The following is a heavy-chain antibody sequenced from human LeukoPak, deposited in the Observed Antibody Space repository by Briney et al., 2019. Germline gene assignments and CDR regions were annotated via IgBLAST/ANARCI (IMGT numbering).Heavy chain of an antibody. Sequence: GGSLRLSCEASGFRFGDFAMSWVRQTPGKGLEWVSVIYSSGTTYNADSVKGRFTISRDNSKNTLYLQMNSLRAEDTAVYYCARSDFLSGYQFDYWGQGPLVTVSS. D-gene: IGHD3-3*01. J-gene: IGHJ4*02. V-gene: IGHV3-23*05. CDR1: GFRFGDFA. CDR3: ARSDFLSGYQFDY. CDR2: IYSSGTT.